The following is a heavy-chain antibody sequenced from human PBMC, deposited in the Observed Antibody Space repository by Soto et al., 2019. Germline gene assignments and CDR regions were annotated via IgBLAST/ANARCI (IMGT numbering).Heavy chain of an antibody. CDR2: VIPIFGTA. CDR3: ARVSGELRSAFDI. V-gene: IGHV1-69*13. J-gene: IGHJ3*02. D-gene: IGHD1-26*01. Sequence: SVKVSCKASGGTFSSYAISWVRQAPGQGLEWMGGVIPIFGTANYAQKFQGRVTITADESTSTAYMELSSLRSEDTAVYYCARVSGELRSAFDIWGQGTMVTVSS. CDR1: GGTFSSYA.